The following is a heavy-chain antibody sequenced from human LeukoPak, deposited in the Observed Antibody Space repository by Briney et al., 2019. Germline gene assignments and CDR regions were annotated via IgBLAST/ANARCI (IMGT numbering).Heavy chain of an antibody. J-gene: IGHJ6*03. CDR3: ARDQTAIMSYYYYYYMDV. CDR2: INSDGSSR. Sequence: GGSLRLSCAASGFTFSNYWMHWVRQAPGKGLVWVSRINSDGSSRNYADSVKGRFTISRDNAKNTLYLQMNSLRAEDTALYYCARDQTAIMSYYYYYYMDVWGKGTTVTVSS. D-gene: IGHD2-21*02. CDR1: GFTFSNYW. V-gene: IGHV3-74*01.